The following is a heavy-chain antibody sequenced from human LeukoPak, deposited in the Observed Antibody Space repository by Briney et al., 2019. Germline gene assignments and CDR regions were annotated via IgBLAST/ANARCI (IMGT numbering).Heavy chain of an antibody. D-gene: IGHD3-22*01. V-gene: IGHV3-23*01. CDR3: AKGYYYDSSGYFDY. CDR1: GLTFSSFP. J-gene: IGHJ4*02. CDR2: ISGSGGST. Sequence: GGSLRLSCAASGLTFSSFPMVWIRQAPGKGLEWVSAISGSGGSTYYADSVKGRSTISRDNSKNTLYLQMNSLRAEDTAVYYCAKGYYYDSSGYFDYWGQGTLVTVSS.